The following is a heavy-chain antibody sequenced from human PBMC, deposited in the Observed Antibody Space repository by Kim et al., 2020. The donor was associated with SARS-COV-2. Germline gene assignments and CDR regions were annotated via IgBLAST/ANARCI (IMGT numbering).Heavy chain of an antibody. J-gene: IGHJ6*02. Sequence: SETLSLTCAVYGGSFSGYYWSWIRQPPGKGLEWIGEINHSGSTNYNPSLKSRVTISVDTSKNQFSLKLSSVTAADTAVYYCARGKYYGSGSYYNAHYYYYYGMDVWAKEPRSPSP. CDR2: INHSGST. D-gene: IGHD3-10*01. CDR3: ARGKYYGSGSYYNAHYYYYYGMDV. CDR1: GGSFSGYY. V-gene: IGHV4-34*01.